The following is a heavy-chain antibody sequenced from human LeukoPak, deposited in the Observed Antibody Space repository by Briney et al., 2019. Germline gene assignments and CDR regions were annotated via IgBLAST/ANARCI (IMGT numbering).Heavy chain of an antibody. CDR1: GFTFSSYA. V-gene: IGHV3-23*01. Sequence: GGSLRLSCAASGFTFSSYAMSWVRQAPGKGLEWVSAISGSGGSTYYTDSVKGRFTISRDNSKNTLYLQMNSLRAEDTAVYYCAKFHSLARIAVAAGLRASDYWGQGTLVTVSS. J-gene: IGHJ4*02. CDR2: ISGSGGST. D-gene: IGHD6-19*01. CDR3: AKFHSLARIAVAAGLRASDY.